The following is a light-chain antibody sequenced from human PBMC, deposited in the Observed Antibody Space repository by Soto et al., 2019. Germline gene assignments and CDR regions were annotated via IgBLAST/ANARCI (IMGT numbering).Light chain of an antibody. CDR2: QVT. V-gene: IGLV2-14*01. CDR3: SSNKIGSTYV. CDR1: SSDIGYYNY. Sequence: QSALTQPASVSGSPGQSITISCTGTSSDIGYYNYVSWFQQHPGKAPKLIISQVTNRPSGISTRFSGSKSGNTASLTISGLQAEDEVLYYCSSNKIGSTYVFGTGTKVTVL. J-gene: IGLJ1*01.